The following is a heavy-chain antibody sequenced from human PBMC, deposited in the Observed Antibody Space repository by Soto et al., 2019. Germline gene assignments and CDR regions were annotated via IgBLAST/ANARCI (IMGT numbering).Heavy chain of an antibody. J-gene: IGHJ4*02. V-gene: IGHV1-69*02. CDR2: IIPILGIA. Sequence: SVQVSCKASGGTFSSYTISWVRQAPGQGLEWMGRIIPILGIANYAQKFQGRVTITADKSTSTAYMELSSLRSEDTAVYYCASWFAAATPSLVDNWGQGTMVTCSS. CDR1: GGTFSSYT. CDR3: ASWFAAATPSLVDN. D-gene: IGHD2-15*01.